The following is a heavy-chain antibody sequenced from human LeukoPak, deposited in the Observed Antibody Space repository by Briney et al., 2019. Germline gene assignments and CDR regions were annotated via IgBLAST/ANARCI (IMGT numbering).Heavy chain of an antibody. CDR2: IKQDGSEK. V-gene: IGHV3-7*01. Sequence: GGSPRLSCAASGFTFSSYWMSWVRQAPGKGLEWVANIKQDGSEKYYVDSVKGRFTISRDNAKNSLYLQMNSLRSEDTAVYFCARDNRDWAFDYWGQGTLVTVSS. CDR3: ARDNRDWAFDY. CDR1: GFTFSSYW. J-gene: IGHJ4*02. D-gene: IGHD2-21*02.